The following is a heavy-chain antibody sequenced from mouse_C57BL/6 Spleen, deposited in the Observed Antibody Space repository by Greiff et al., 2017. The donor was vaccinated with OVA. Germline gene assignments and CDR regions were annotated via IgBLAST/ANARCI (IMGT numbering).Heavy chain of an antibody. CDR3: AGGTTYFDY. V-gene: IGHV1-52*01. CDR2: IDPSDSET. J-gene: IGHJ2*01. Sequence: VQLQQPGAELVRPGSSVKLSCKASGYTFTSYWMHWVKQRPIQGLEWIGNIDPSDSETPYNQKFKDKATLTVDKSSSTAYMQLSSLTSEDSAVYSCAGGTTYFDYGGQGTTLTVSS. CDR1: GYTFTSYW. D-gene: IGHD2-14*01.